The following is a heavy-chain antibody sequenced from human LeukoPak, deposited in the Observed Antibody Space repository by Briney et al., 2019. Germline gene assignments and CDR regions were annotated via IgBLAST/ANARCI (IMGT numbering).Heavy chain of an antibody. D-gene: IGHD6-6*01. CDR3: ARQASSSSFDY. V-gene: IGHV5-51*01. Sequence: GEPLQISCKGSGYSITSYWNGSGRPTPGEGLEWMGIIYPGDSDTRYRPSFQGQVTIPADKSISTAYLQWSSLKASDTAMYYCARQASSSSFDYWGQGTLVTVSS. J-gene: IGHJ4*02. CDR2: IYPGDSDT. CDR1: GYSITSYW.